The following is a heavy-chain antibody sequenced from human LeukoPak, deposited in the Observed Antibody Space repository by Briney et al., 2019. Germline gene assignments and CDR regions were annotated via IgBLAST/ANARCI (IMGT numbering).Heavy chain of an antibody. CDR1: GGFISSYY. J-gene: IGHJ4*02. D-gene: IGHD2-15*01. V-gene: IGHV4-59*01. CDR3: ARVNCSGGSCYFDY. Sequence: PSETLSLTCAVSGGFISSYYWSWIRQPPGKGLEWIGYIYYSGSTNYNPSLKSRVTISVDTSKNQFSLKLSSVTAADTAVYYCARVNCSGGSCYFDYWGQGTLVTVSS. CDR2: IYYSGST.